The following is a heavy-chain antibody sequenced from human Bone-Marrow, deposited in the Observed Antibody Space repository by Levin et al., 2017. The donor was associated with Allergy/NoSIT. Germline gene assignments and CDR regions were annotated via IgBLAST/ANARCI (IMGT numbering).Heavy chain of an antibody. CDR2: ISGSGGST. D-gene: IGHD2-15*01. CDR1: GFTFSSYA. Sequence: GGSLRLSCAASGFTFSSYAMSWVRQAPGKGLEWVSAISGSGGSTYYADSVKGRFTISRDNSKNTLYLQMNSLRAEDTAVYYCAKSGPAATSFYYYYGMDVWGQGTTVTVSS. CDR3: AKSGPAATSFYYYYGMDV. J-gene: IGHJ6*02. V-gene: IGHV3-23*01.